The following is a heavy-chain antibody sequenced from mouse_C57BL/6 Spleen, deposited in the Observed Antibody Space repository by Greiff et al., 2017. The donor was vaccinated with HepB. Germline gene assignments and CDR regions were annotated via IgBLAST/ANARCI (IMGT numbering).Heavy chain of an antibody. CDR1: GYTFTSYW. V-gene: IGHV1-55*01. D-gene: IGHD2-1*01. J-gene: IGHJ3*01. Sequence: QVQLKESGAELVKPGASVKMSCKASGYTFTSYWITWVKQRPGQGLEWIGDIYPGSGSTNYNEKFKSKATLTVDTSSSTAYMQLSSLTSEDSAVYYCARGGNYGFAYWGQGTLVTVSA. CDR2: IYPGSGST. CDR3: ARGGNYGFAY.